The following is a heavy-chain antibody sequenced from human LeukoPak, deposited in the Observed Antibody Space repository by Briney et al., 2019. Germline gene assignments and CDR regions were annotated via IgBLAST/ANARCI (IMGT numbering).Heavy chain of an antibody. J-gene: IGHJ4*02. Sequence: ARRSLRLSCAASGFTFSSYAMSWVRQAPGKGLEWVSAISGSGGTTYYADSVKGRFTISRDNSKNILYLQMNSRRAEDTAVYYCAKKDYDSSGTRFGRVFDYWGQGTLVTVSS. V-gene: IGHV3-23*01. CDR1: GFTFSSYA. CDR3: AKKDYDSSGTRFGRVFDY. CDR2: ISGSGGTT. D-gene: IGHD3-22*01.